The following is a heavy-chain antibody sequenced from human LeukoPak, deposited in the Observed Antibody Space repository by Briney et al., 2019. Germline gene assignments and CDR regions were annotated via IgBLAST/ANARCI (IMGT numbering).Heavy chain of an antibody. CDR2: ISYDGSNK. CDR3: AKDRGVGATGAFDI. D-gene: IGHD1-26*01. Sequence: PGGSLRLSCGASGFTLSSYGMHWVRQAPGKGLEWVAVISYDGSNKYYADSVKGRFTISRDNSKNTLYLQMNSLRAEDTAVYYCAKDRGVGATGAFDIWGQGTMVTVSS. V-gene: IGHV3-30*18. J-gene: IGHJ3*02. CDR1: GFTLSSYG.